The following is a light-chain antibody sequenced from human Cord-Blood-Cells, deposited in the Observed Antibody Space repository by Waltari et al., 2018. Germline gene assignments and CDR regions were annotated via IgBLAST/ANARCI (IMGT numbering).Light chain of an antibody. CDR3: CSYAGSYTYV. CDR1: SSDVGGYNY. V-gene: IGLV2-11*01. CDR2: DVS. J-gene: IGLJ1*01. Sequence: QSALTQPRSVSGSPGQSVTISCTGTSSDVGGYNYVFLYQQHPGKAPKLMIYDVSKRPSGVPDRLSGSKSGNTASLSISRLQTEDEADYYCCSYAGSYTYVFGTGTKVTVL.